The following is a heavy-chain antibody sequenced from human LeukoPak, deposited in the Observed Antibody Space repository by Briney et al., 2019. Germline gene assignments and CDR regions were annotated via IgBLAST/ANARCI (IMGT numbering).Heavy chain of an antibody. CDR1: GYTFTSYY. V-gene: IGHV1-46*01. CDR3: ARDLVLVRYFDVHGDAFDI. J-gene: IGHJ3*02. CDR2: INPSGGST. Sequence: ASVKVSCKASGYTFTSYYMHWVRQAPGQGREGMGIINPSGGSTSYAQKFQGRVTMTRDTSTSTVYMELSSLRSEDTAVYYCARDLVLVRYFDVHGDAFDIWGQGTMVTVSS. D-gene: IGHD3-9*01.